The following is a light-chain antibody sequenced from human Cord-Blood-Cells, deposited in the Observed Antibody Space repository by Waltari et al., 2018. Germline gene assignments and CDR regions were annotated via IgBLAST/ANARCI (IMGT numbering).Light chain of an antibody. CDR1: QSVLYSSNNKNY. CDR3: QQYYSTPIT. Sequence: DIVMTQSPDSLAVSLVGRATLTCKSSQSVLYSSNNKNYLAWYQQKPGQPPKLLIYWASTRESGVPDRFSGSGSGTDFTLTISSLQAEDVAVYYCQQYYSTPITFGQGTRLEIK. V-gene: IGKV4-1*01. CDR2: WAS. J-gene: IGKJ5*01.